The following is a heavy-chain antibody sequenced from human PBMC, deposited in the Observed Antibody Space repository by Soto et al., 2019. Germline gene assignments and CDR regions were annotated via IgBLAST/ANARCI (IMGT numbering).Heavy chain of an antibody. J-gene: IGHJ5*02. CDR2: IKSKTDGGTT. D-gene: IGHD3-3*01. Sequence: GGSLRLSCAASGFTFSNAWMSWVRQAPGKGLEWVGRIKSKTDGGTTDYAAPVKGRFTISRDDSKNTLYLQMNSLKTEDTAVYHCTTDRYDFWSGYYPWFDPWGQGTLVTVSS. CDR3: TTDRYDFWSGYYPWFDP. CDR1: GFTFSNAW. V-gene: IGHV3-15*01.